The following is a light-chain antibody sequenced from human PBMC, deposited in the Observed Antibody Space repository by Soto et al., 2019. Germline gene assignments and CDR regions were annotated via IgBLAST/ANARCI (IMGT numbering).Light chain of an antibody. J-gene: IGKJ5*01. V-gene: IGKV1-39*01. CDR3: QQSYSTPIT. CDR1: QSISTY. Sequence: VQLTKSPSSLSASVGDRITSTGRASQSISTYLNWYQQKPGEAPTLLGYVASSLQGGVPSRFSGSGSGTDFTLTSGSLQPDDVATYYCQQSYSTPITVGQGTRLEI. CDR2: VAS.